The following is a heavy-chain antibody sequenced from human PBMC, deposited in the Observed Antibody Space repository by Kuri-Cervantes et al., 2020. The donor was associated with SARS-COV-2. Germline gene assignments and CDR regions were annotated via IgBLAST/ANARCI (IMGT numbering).Heavy chain of an antibody. CDR1: GFTSSNYG. CDR2: ITYDGTKR. D-gene: IGHD1-14*01. V-gene: IGHV3-30*19. Sequence: GKSLKISCAASGFTSSNYGMGWVRQAPGKGLEWVAAITYDGTKRYYADSVEGRFTISRDTSRNTLYLQMISLRAEGTAVYYCARAPDGLDVWGQGTTVTVSS. J-gene: IGHJ6*02. CDR3: ARAPDGLDV.